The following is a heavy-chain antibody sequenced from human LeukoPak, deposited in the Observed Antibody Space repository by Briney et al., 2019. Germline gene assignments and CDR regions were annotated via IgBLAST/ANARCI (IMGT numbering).Heavy chain of an antibody. Sequence: SETLSLTCTVSGGSISSYYWSWIRQPPGKGLEWIGYIYTSGSTNYNPSLKSRVTISVDTSKNQFSLKLSSVTAADTAVYYCARVYYDSSGYYDGGYYYYYMDVWGKGTTVTVSS. CDR2: IYTSGST. V-gene: IGHV4-4*09. J-gene: IGHJ6*03. CDR3: ARVYYDSSGYYDGGYYYYYMDV. D-gene: IGHD3-22*01. CDR1: GGSISSYY.